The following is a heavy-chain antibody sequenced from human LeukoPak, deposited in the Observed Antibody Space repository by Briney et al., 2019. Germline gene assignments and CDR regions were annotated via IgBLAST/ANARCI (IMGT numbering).Heavy chain of an antibody. CDR2: INHRGDT. V-gene: IGHV4-34*01. D-gene: IGHD1-1*01. CDR3: ARGPTISETGYFDY. J-gene: IGHJ4*03. Sequence: SETLSLTCAVYGGSFSAYYWSWIRQSPGKGLEWIAEINHRGDTNYNPSVKSRVSISVDTPKNQFSLKVTSLTAADTAVYYCARGPTISETGYFDYWGQGTLVTVSS. CDR1: GGSFSAYY.